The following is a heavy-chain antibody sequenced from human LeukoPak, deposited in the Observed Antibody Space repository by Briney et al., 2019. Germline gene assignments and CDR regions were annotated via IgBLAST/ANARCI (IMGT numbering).Heavy chain of an antibody. V-gene: IGHV1-18*01. CDR1: GYTFTSYG. Sequence: ASVKVSCKASGYTFTSYGISWVRQAPGQGLEWMGWISAYNGNTNYAQKLQGRVTMTTDTSTSTAYMELRSLRSDDTAVYYCARGAGGWYSYYYYYGMDVWGQGTTVTVSS. D-gene: IGHD6-19*01. J-gene: IGHJ6*02. CDR2: ISAYNGNT. CDR3: ARGAGGWYSYYYYYGMDV.